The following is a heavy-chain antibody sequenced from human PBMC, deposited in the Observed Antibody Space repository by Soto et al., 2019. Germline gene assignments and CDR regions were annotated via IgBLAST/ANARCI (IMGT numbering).Heavy chain of an antibody. Sequence: QVQLQESGPGLVKPSQTLSLTCTVSGASISSGAYDWSWIRQHPGKGLEWIGHIDDSGNTYYNPSPTNRVIISADTSKNHFSLRLTFVSAADTAVYYCAGHPYGESWFDPWGQGTLVTVSS. V-gene: IGHV4-31*03. CDR3: AGHPYGESWFDP. CDR1: GASISSGAYD. J-gene: IGHJ5*02. D-gene: IGHD4-17*01. CDR2: IDDSGNT.